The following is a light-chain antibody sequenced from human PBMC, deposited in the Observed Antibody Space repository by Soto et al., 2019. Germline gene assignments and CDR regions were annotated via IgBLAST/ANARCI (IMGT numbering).Light chain of an antibody. CDR1: RSDVGGYNY. V-gene: IGLV2-11*01. Sequence: QSALTQPRSVSGSPGQSVTISCTGTRSDVGGYNYVSWYQQHPGKAPKLMIYDVSKRPSGVPDRFSGSKSGNTASLTISGLQAEHEADYYCCSYAGRYTYVFGTGTKVTVL. CDR3: CSYAGRYTYV. J-gene: IGLJ1*01. CDR2: DVS.